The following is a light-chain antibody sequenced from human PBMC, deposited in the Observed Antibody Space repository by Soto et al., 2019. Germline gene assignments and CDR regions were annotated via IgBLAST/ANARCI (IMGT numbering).Light chain of an antibody. CDR1: SIDVGGYNY. V-gene: IGLV2-14*01. CDR3: TSYTSSITWV. J-gene: IGLJ3*02. Sequence: QSALTQPASVSGSPGQSITISCTGTSIDVGGYNYVSWYQHHPGKAPKLMIYEVSNRPSGVSNRFSASKSGNTASLTISGLQPEDEADYYCTSYTSSITWVFGGGTKLTVL. CDR2: EVS.